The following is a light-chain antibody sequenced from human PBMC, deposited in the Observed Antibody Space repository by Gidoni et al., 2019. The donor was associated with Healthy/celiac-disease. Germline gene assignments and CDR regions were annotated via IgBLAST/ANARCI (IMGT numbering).Light chain of an antibody. CDR3: QQYNNWPFT. CDR1: QSVSSN. Sequence: EIVMTKSPATLSVSPGERATLPCRASQSVSSNLAWYQQKPGQAPKLLIYGAATRATGIPARFSGSGSGTEFTLLISSLQSEDFAVYYCQQYNNWPFTVGPGTKVDIK. V-gene: IGKV3-15*01. CDR2: GAA. J-gene: IGKJ3*01.